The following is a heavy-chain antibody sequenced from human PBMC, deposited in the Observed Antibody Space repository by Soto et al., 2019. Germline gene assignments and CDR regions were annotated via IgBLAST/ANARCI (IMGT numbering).Heavy chain of an antibody. V-gene: IGHV3-23*01. Sequence: GGLRRSCAASGFTFSSYAMSWVRQAPGKGLEWVSAISGSGGSTYYADSVQGRFTISRDNPKNTLSLQMSSLTADDTAIYYCVREGRGSFDFWGRGTMVTVSS. CDR1: GFTFSSYA. CDR3: VREGRGSFDF. CDR2: ISGSGGST. D-gene: IGHD5-12*01. J-gene: IGHJ3*01.